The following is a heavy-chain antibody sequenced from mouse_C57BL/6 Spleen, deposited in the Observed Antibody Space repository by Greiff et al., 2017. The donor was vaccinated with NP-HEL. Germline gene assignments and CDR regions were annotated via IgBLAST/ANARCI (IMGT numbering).Heavy chain of an antibody. Sequence: QVQLKQSGPELVKPGASVKISCKASGYAFSSSWMNWVKQRPGKGLEWIGRIYPGDGDTNYNGKFKGKATLTADKSSSTAYMQLSSLTSEDSAVYFCARWATTAGFDYWGQGTTLTVSS. V-gene: IGHV1-82*01. CDR2: IYPGDGDT. CDR1: GYAFSSSW. D-gene: IGHD1-2*01. J-gene: IGHJ2*01. CDR3: ARWATTAGFDY.